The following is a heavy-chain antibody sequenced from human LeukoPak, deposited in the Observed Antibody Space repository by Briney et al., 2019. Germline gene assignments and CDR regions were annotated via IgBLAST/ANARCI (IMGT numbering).Heavy chain of an antibody. CDR1: GFTFTSYA. J-gene: IGHJ6*04. V-gene: IGHV3-23*01. CDR3: AKGGSGWPYGMDV. D-gene: IGHD6-19*01. CDR2: ISSNGATT. Sequence: GGPLRLSCAASGFTFTSYAMSWVRQAPGKGLEWVSGISSNGATTYYADSVKGRFTISRDNSKNTLYLQMNSLRAEDTAVYYCAKGGSGWPYGMDVWGKGTTVTVSS.